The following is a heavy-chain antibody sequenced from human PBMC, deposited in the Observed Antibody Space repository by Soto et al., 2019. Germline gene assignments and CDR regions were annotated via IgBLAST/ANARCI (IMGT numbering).Heavy chain of an antibody. V-gene: IGHV4-30-2*01. CDR1: GGSISSGGYS. D-gene: IGHD6-19*01. Sequence: QLQLQESGSGLVKPSQTLSLTCAVSGGSISSGGYSWSWIRQPPGKGLEWIGYIYHSGSTYYNPFIKSRVTISVDRSKNKFTMKLNSMTAADTAVYYSTGAGGLGAVAVDCWGQGTLVTVSS. CDR2: IYHSGST. J-gene: IGHJ4*02. CDR3: TGAGGLGAVAVDC.